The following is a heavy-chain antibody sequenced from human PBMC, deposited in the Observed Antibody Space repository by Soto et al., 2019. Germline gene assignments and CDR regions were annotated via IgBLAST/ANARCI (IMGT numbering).Heavy chain of an antibody. Sequence: QVHLVESGGGVVQPGGSLRLSCAASGFTFSNYAMHWVRQAPGKGLEWVAVISYDGSDKYNANSVKGRFTISRDNSKNTLYLQMNSLRAEDTAVYYCARDTAPNGYNYYYFGMDVWGQGTTVTVSS. J-gene: IGHJ6*02. CDR3: ARDTAPNGYNYYYFGMDV. V-gene: IGHV3-30-3*01. D-gene: IGHD5-18*01. CDR2: ISYDGSDK. CDR1: GFTFSNYA.